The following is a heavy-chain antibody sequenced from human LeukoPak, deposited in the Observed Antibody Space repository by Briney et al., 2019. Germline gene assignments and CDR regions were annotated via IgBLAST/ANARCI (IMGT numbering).Heavy chain of an antibody. V-gene: IGHV3-33*01. D-gene: IGHD2-2*03. CDR2: IWYDGSNK. CDR3: ARDYDSDQSWIGY. J-gene: IGHJ4*02. CDR1: GFTFSSYG. Sequence: PGGSLRLSCAASGFTFSSYGMHWVRQAPGKGLEWVAVIWYDGSNKYYADSVKGRFTISRDNSKNTLYLQMNSLRAEDTAVYYCARDYDSDQSWIGYWGQGTLVTVSS.